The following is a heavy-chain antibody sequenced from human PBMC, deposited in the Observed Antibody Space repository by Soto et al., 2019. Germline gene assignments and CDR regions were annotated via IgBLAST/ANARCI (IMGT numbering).Heavy chain of an antibody. Sequence: WTWIRQPPGKGLEWIGYVSTIGSTDFNPSLKRRVTISVDTSKNQVSLKLRSVTAADTAVYFCARHGGTFDPWGQGTLVTVSS. V-gene: IGHV4-59*08. CDR3: ARHGGTFDP. J-gene: IGHJ5*02. D-gene: IGHD3-16*01. CDR2: VSTIGST.